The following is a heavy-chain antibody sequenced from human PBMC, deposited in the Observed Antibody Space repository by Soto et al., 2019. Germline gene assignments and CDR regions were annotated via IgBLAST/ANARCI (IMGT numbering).Heavy chain of an antibody. CDR1: GFAFSSYT. Sequence: GGSLRLSCAASGFAFSSYTMNWVRQAPGKGLEWVSSISSRSSYIYYADSMKGRFTISRDNAKNSLHLQVNSLRAEDTAVYYCAREGTAFGVVVAGLDVWGQGTTVTVSS. D-gene: IGHD3-3*01. CDR3: AREGTAFGVVVAGLDV. J-gene: IGHJ6*02. V-gene: IGHV3-21*03. CDR2: ISSRSSYI.